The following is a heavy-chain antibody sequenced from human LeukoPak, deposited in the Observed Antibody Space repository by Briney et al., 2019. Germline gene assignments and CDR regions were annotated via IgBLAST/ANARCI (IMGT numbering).Heavy chain of an antibody. Sequence: ASVKVSCKASGYTFTGYYMHWVRQAPGQGLEWMGRINPNSGGTNYAQKFQGRVTMTRDTSISTAYMELSRLRSDDTAVYYCARADSSSWYAYYYYYMDVWGKGTTVTVSS. CDR1: GYTFTGYY. D-gene: IGHD6-13*01. CDR2: INPNSGGT. J-gene: IGHJ6*03. CDR3: ARADSSSWYAYYYYYMDV. V-gene: IGHV1-2*06.